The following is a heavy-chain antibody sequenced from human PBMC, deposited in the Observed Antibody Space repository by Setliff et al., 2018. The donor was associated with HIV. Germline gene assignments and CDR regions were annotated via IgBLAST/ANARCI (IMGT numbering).Heavy chain of an antibody. J-gene: IGHJ4*02. D-gene: IGHD3-10*01. V-gene: IGHV4-4*08. CDR2: IYPNGSP. CDR1: GGSINNYY. Sequence: SETLSLTCTVSGGSINNYYWSWIRQPPGKGLEWTGYIYPNGSPDYPSGNIVYNPSFRSRVTLSLDTSKNQFSLKLTSVTAADAAVYYCTGDYNSGSYRFDYWGQGTPVTV. CDR3: TGDYNSGSYRFDY.